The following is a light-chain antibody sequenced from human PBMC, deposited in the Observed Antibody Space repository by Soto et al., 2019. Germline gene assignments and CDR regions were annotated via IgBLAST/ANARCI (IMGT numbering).Light chain of an antibody. CDR3: TSYSGITTLGV. V-gene: IGLV2-14*03. CDR2: DVS. Sequence: QSALTRPASVSGSPGQSITISCTGTSSDVGAYDYVSWYQQHPGTAPKLIIYDVSHRPSGVSDRFSGSKSGNTASLTISGLQAEDEANYYCTSYSGITTLGVFGTGTKVTVL. J-gene: IGLJ1*01. CDR1: SSDVGAYDY.